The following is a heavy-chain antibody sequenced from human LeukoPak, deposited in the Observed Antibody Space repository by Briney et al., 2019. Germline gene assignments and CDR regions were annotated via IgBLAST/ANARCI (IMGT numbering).Heavy chain of an antibody. CDR3: SRESGAFSPFGY. D-gene: IGHD1-26*01. J-gene: IGHJ4*02. Sequence: PSETLSLTCAVSGGSISRTNWWSWVRPSPGQGLEWIGEISLSGHTNYNPSLQSRVTMSLDESKNQVSLDLASVTDADTAVYYCSRESGAFSPFGYWGQGTLVTVHS. CDR2: ISLSGHT. CDR1: GGSISRTNW. V-gene: IGHV4-4*02.